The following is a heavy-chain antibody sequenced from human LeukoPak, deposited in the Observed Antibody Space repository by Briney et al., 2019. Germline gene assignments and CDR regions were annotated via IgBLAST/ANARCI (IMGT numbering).Heavy chain of an antibody. CDR1: GYTFTGYY. D-gene: IGHD3-3*01. CDR2: INPNSGGT. V-gene: IGHV1-2*02. CDR3: ARDRGGDFWSGYYFDY. Sequence: ASVKVSCKASGYTFTGYYMQWVRQAPGQGLEWMGWINPNSGGTNYAQKFQGRVTMTRDTSISTACMELSRLRSDDTAVYYCARDRGGDFWSGYYFDYWGQGTLVTVSS. J-gene: IGHJ4*02.